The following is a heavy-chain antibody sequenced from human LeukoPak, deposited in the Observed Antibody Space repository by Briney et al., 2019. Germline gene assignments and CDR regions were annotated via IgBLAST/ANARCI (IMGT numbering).Heavy chain of an antibody. CDR3: ARGVGDGDDY. CDR2: INHSGST. D-gene: IGHD3-16*01. V-gene: IGHV4-34*01. CDR1: GGSFSAYY. Sequence: PSETLSLTCAVYGGSFSAYYWSWIRQPPGKGLEWIGEINHSGSTNYNPSLKSRVTISVDTSKNQFSLKLSPVTAADTAVYYCARGVGDGDDYWGQGTLVTVSS. J-gene: IGHJ4*02.